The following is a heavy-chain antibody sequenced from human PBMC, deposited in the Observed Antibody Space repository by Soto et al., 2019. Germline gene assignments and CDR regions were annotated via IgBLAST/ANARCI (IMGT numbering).Heavy chain of an antibody. D-gene: IGHD3-3*01. CDR1: GGTFSSYA. Sequence: SVKVSCKASGGTFSSYAISWVRQAPGQGLEWMGGIIPIFGTANYAQKFQGRVTITAEKSTSTAYLELSSLRSEDTAVYYCAILEWALQGPSLDYWGQGTLVTVSS. CDR3: AILEWALQGPSLDY. J-gene: IGHJ4*02. CDR2: IIPIFGTA. V-gene: IGHV1-69*06.